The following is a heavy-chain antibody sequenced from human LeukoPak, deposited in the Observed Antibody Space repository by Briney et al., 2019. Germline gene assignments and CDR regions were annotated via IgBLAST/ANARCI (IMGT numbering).Heavy chain of an antibody. CDR1: GFTFSSYA. D-gene: IGHD3-3*01. V-gene: IGHV3-23*01. Sequence: GGSLRLSCAASGFTFSSYAMSWVRQAPGRGLEWVSAISGSGGSTYYADSVKGRFTISRDNSKNTLYLQMNSLRAEDTAVYYCAKDSSIHLNYDFWSGYSRFDYWGQGTLVTVSS. CDR3: AKDSSIHLNYDFWSGYSRFDY. CDR2: ISGSGGST. J-gene: IGHJ4*02.